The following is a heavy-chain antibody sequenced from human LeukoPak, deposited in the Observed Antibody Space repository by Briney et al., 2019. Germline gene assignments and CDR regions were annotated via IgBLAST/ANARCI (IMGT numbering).Heavy chain of an antibody. CDR1: GDSFSSYY. J-gene: IGHJ4*02. D-gene: IGHD2-15*01. V-gene: IGHV4-59*13. CDR3: ARGGYYRGTFDY. CDR2: IYYNGDT. Sequence: SGTLSLTCTVSGDSFSSYYRSWIRQPPGKGLEWVGDIYYNGDTKYNPSLKSRVTMSADTSKNQFSLKLSSVTAEDTAVYCCARGGYYRGTFDYWGQGTLVAVSS.